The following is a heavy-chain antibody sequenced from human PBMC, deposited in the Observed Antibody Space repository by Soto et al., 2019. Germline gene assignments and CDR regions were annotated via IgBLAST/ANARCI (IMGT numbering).Heavy chain of an antibody. V-gene: IGHV4-39*01. D-gene: IGHD3-22*01. CDR2: IYYSGST. Sequence: QLQLQESGPGLVKPSETLSLTCTVSGGSISSSSYYWGWIRQPPGKGLEGIGSIYYSGSTYYNPSLKSRVTIYVDTSQNQCSLKLSSVTAADTAVYYCARQHNEWLLPKSGFFLDYWGQGTLVTVSS. CDR3: ARQHNEWLLPKSGFFLDY. J-gene: IGHJ4*02. CDR1: GGSISSSSYY.